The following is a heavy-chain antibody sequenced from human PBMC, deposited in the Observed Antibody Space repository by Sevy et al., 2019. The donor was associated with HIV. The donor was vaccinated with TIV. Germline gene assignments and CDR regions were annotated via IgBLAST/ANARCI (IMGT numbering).Heavy chain of an antibody. D-gene: IGHD6-19*01. CDR2: VSFDGGNK. CDR3: ARGPYSSGLRFDY. V-gene: IGHV3-30*04. CDR1: GFSFRDYA. Sequence: GGSLRLSCVASGFSFRDYALHWVRQGPGKGLEWVAGVSFDGGNKYYTDSVKGRFTISRDNSKNTLFLQMDSLRGEDTAVYYCARGPYSSGLRFDYWGQGTLVTVSS. J-gene: IGHJ4*02.